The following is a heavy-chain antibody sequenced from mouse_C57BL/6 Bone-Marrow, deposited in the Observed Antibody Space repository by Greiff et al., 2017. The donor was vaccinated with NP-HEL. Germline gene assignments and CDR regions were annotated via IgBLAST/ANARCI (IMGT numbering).Heavy chain of an antibody. CDR1: GYSITSGYY. V-gene: IGHV3-6*01. CDR3: AREVTTVASLHYFDY. Sequence: EVKLQESGPGLVKPSQSLSLTCSVTGYSITSGYYWNWIRQFPGNKLEWMGYISYDGSNNYNPSLKNRISITRDTSKNQFFLKLNSVTTEDTATYYCAREVTTVASLHYFDYWGQGTTLTVSS. CDR2: ISYDGSN. J-gene: IGHJ2*01. D-gene: IGHD1-1*01.